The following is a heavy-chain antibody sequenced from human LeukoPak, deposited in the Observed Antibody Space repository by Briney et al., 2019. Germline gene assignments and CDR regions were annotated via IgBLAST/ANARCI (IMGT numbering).Heavy chain of an antibody. CDR3: ARDSSSWYTPSYFDY. CDR2: ISAYNGNT. V-gene: IGHV1-18*01. J-gene: IGHJ4*02. D-gene: IGHD6-13*01. Sequence: ASVKVSCKASGYTFTSYGISWVRQAPGQGLEWMGWISAYNGNTNYAQKLQGRVTMTTDTSTSTAYMELRSLRSDDTAVYYCARDSSSWYTPSYFDYWGQGTLVTVSS. CDR1: GYTFTSYG.